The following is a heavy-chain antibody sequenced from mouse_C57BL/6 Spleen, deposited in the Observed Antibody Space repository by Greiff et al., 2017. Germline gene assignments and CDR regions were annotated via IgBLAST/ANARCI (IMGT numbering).Heavy chain of an antibody. CDR2: INPSSGYT. CDR1: GYTFTSYW. D-gene: IGHD2-3*01. Sequence: VQLQQSGAELAKPGASVKLSCKASGYTFTSYWMHWVKQRPGQGLEWIGYINPSSGYTKYNQKFKDKATLTADKSSSTAYMQLSSLTYEDSAVYECARSRSYDGYYDYAMDYWGQGTSVTVSS. CDR3: ARSRSYDGYYDYAMDY. V-gene: IGHV1-7*01. J-gene: IGHJ4*01.